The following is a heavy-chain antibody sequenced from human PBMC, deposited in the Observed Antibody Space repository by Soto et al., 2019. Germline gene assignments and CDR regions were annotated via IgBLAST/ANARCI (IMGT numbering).Heavy chain of an antibody. CDR1: GFTFSGYW. V-gene: IGHV3-7*03. J-gene: IGHJ4*02. D-gene: IGHD4-4*01. CDR2: IKHDGSVQ. CDR3: ARATYSNAWYRFDL. Sequence: QLVESGGGLVQPGGSLRLSCEASGFTFSGYWMSWVRQAPGKGLGWVADIKHDGSVQYYVDSVKGRFTISRDNAKKLLYLQINGLRAEYTALYYCARATYSNAWYRFDLWGQGTLVTVSS.